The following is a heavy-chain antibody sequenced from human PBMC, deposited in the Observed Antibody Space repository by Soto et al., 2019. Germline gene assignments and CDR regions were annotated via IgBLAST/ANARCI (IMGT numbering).Heavy chain of an antibody. Sequence: QVQLVQSGAEVKKPGASVKVSCKASGYTFTSYDITWVRQASGQGLEWMGWMNPNSGNTGYAQKFQGRVTMTRNTSISTAYMELGSLRSEDTAVYYCAIIAALFYFDYWGKGTLVTVSS. CDR3: AIIAALFYFDY. D-gene: IGHD6-25*01. J-gene: IGHJ4*02. CDR2: MNPNSGNT. V-gene: IGHV1-8*01. CDR1: GYTFTSYD.